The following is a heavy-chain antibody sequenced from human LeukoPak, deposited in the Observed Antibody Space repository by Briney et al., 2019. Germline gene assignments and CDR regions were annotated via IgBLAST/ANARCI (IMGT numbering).Heavy chain of an antibody. J-gene: IGHJ4*02. D-gene: IGHD3-10*01. Sequence: SQTLSLTCTVSGGSISSGGYYWSWIRQHPGKGLEWIGYIYYSGSTYYNPSLKSRVTISVDTSKNQFSLKLSSVTDADTAVYYCARTADGSGSYSDYWGQGTLVTVSS. CDR1: GGSISSGGYY. CDR2: IYYSGST. V-gene: IGHV4-31*03. CDR3: ARTADGSGSYSDY.